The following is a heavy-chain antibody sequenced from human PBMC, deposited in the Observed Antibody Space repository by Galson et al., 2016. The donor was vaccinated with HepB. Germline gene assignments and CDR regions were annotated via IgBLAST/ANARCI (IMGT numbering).Heavy chain of an antibody. J-gene: IGHJ4*02. CDR3: ARGSSWLPEEDY. CDR1: GGSISGNSYY. D-gene: IGHD2-2*01. V-gene: IGHV4-39*07. CDR2: INHSGST. Sequence: SETLSLTCIVSGGSISGNSYYWSWIRQPPGKGLEWIGEINHSGSTNYNPSLKSRVTISVDTSKNQFSLKLSSVTAADTAVYYCARGSSWLPEEDYWGQGTLVTVSS.